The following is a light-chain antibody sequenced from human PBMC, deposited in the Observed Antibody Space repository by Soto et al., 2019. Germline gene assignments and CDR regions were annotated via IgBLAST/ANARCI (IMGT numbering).Light chain of an antibody. J-gene: IGKJ1*01. V-gene: IGKV3-11*01. CDR2: QTS. CDR3: HQRQSWPRT. CDR1: PSVTNF. Sequence: EIVLRQSPATLSLSPGERATLSCRASPSVTNFLAWYQQKPGQAPRLLIYQTSIRAAGIPARFSASGSGTDFTLTISDVQPEDFALYYCHQRQSWPRTFGQGTMVDI.